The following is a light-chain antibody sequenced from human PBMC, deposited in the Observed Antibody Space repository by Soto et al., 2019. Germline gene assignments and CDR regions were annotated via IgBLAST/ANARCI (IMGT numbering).Light chain of an antibody. CDR1: QSLLYTYGYNY. Sequence: DLVMTQSPLSLPVTPGEPASISCRSSQSLLYTYGYNYLDWYLQKPGQSPQLLIFLGSNRASGVPDRFSGSGSGTDFTLKISRVEAEDVGVYYCMQALQTPITFGQGTRLEIK. V-gene: IGKV2-28*01. CDR2: LGS. CDR3: MQALQTPIT. J-gene: IGKJ5*01.